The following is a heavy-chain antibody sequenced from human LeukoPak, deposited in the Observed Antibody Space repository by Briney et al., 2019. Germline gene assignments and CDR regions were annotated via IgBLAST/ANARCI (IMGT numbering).Heavy chain of an antibody. CDR1: GFTFDDYG. V-gene: IGHV3-20*04. J-gene: IGHJ5*02. D-gene: IGHD5-12*01. CDR3: ARDMKRGYSGNNWFDP. CDR2: INWNGGST. Sequence: GGSLRLSCAASGFTFDDYGMSWVRQAPGKGLELVSGINWNGGSTGYADSVKGRFTISRDNAKNSLYLQMNSLRAEDTALYYCARDMKRGYSGNNWFDPWGQGTLVTVSS.